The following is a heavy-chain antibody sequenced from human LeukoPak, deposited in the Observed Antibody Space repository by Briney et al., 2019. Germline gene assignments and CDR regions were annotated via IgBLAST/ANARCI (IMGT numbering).Heavy chain of an antibody. CDR1: GFTFSSYW. J-gene: IGHJ4*02. D-gene: IGHD3-10*01. Sequence: PGGSLRLSCAASGFTFSSYWMHWVRQAPGKGLVWVSRINTDGSSTSYADSVKGRFTISRDNAKNSLYLQMNSLRAEDTALYYCALWFGGLDYWGQGTLVTVSS. CDR2: INTDGSST. V-gene: IGHV3-74*01. CDR3: ALWFGGLDY.